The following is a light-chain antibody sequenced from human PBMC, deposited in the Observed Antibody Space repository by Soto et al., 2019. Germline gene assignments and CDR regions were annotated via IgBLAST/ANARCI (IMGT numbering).Light chain of an antibody. J-gene: IGKJ1*01. CDR1: QRVSSSF. Sequence: EIVLTQSPGTLSSSPGERATLSCRASQRVSSSFLAWFQQKPGQTPRLLIYGASSRATGIAARFSGSGSGTDFTLTISRLEPEDFAVYYCHQYASSPWTFGQGTKVEIK. CDR2: GAS. CDR3: HQYASSPWT. V-gene: IGKV3-20*01.